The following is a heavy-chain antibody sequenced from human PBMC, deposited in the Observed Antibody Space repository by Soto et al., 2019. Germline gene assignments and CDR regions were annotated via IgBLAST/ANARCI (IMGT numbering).Heavy chain of an antibody. CDR3: AGDYHDTSGPFGSYFDY. J-gene: IGHJ4*02. D-gene: IGHD3-22*01. CDR2: IYYSGST. Sequence: QVQLQESGPGLVKPSQTLSLTCTVSGGSISSGGHYWTWIRQHPGKDLEWIGYIYYSGSTYYNPSLKSRVTISVDTSKNHFSLKVNSVTAAYTAVYYSAGDYHDTSGPFGSYFDYWGQGTLVTVSS. CDR1: GGSISSGGHY. V-gene: IGHV4-31*03.